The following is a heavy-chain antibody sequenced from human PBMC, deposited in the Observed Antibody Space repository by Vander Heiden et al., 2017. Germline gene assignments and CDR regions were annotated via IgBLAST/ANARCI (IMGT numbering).Heavy chain of an antibody. V-gene: IGHV4-4*07. Sequence: VQLQASGPGLVMPSETLSLTCTVSVCSIRSYFWSWIRQPAGKGLEWIGRTYTSGSTNYNPSLKSRVTMSVDTSKNQFSLKLSSVTAADTAVYYCARVNPFYYGSGTYYKSNEFDIWGQGTMVTVSS. CDR2: TYTSGST. CDR3: ARVNPFYYGSGTYYKSNEFDI. J-gene: IGHJ3*02. CDR1: VCSIRSYF. D-gene: IGHD3-10*01.